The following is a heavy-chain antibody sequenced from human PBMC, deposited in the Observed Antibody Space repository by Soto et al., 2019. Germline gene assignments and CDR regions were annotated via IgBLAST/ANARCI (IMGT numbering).Heavy chain of an antibody. CDR2: ISTSSIEI. Sequence: VQLVASGGGLVMPEESLRLSCAASGFTFIGYNMKWVRQAPGKGLEWVASISTSSIEIFYSDLVRGRFTIFRDNARNSVYKQLNSLRAEDTAVYYCATICDHDGVDGGGQETTVTVSS. V-gene: IGHV3-21*06. CDR1: GFTFIGYN. J-gene: IGHJ3*01. D-gene: IGHD2-8*01. CDR3: ATICDHDGVDG.